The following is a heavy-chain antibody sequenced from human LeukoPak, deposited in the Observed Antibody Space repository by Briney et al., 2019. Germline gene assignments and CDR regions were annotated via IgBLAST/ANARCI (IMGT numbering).Heavy chain of an antibody. CDR1: GYTFTNYG. J-gene: IGHJ4*02. Sequence: ASVKVSCKASGYTFTNYGISWVRQAPGQGLEWMGWISGYNGKTNYAQKLQGRVTMTTDTSTSTAYMELRSLRSDDTAVYYCARDKGIAVAGTGDFDYWGQGTLVTVSS. CDR3: ARDKGIAVAGTGDFDY. D-gene: IGHD6-13*01. V-gene: IGHV1-18*01. CDR2: ISGYNGKT.